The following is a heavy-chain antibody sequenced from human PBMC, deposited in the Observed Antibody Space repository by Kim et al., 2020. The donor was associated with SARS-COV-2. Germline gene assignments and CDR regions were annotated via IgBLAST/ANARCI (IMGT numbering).Heavy chain of an antibody. D-gene: IGHD6-13*01. CDR2: IYTSGST. V-gene: IGHV4-4*07. Sequence: SETLSLTCTVSGGSISSYYWSWIRQPAGKGLEWIGLIYTSGSTNYNPSLKSRVTMSVDTSKNQFSLKLSSVTAADTAVYYCARGISSWSGNNWFDPWGQGTLVTVSS. J-gene: IGHJ5*02. CDR1: GGSISSYY. CDR3: ARGISSWSGNNWFDP.